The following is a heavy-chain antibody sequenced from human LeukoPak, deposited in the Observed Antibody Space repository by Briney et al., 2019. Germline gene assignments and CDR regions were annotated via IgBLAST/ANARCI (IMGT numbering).Heavy chain of an antibody. D-gene: IGHD3-16*02. J-gene: IGHJ6*03. V-gene: IGHV4-34*01. CDR3: ARGGDRSPYYYYMDV. Sequence: SETLSLTCAVYGGSFSGYYWSWIRQPPGKGLEWIGEINHSGSTNYNPSLKSRVTVSVDTSKNQFSLKLSSVTAADTAVYYCARGGDRSPYYYYMDVWGKGTTVTVSS. CDR1: GGSFSGYY. CDR2: INHSGST.